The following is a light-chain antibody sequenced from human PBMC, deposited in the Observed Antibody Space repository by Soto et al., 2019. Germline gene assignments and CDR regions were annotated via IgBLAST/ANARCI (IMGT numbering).Light chain of an antibody. CDR2: KAS. Sequence: DIQMTQSPSTLSASVGDRVTITCRASQSISSWLAWYQQKPGKAPKLLIYKASCLESGVPSRFSGSGSGTEFTLTISSLQPDDFATYYCQQYNSYSRARTFGQGTKLEIK. V-gene: IGKV1-5*03. J-gene: IGKJ2*02. CDR3: QQYNSYSRART. CDR1: QSISSW.